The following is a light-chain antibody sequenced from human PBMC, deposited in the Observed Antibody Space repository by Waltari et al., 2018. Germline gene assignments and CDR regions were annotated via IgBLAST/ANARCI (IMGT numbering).Light chain of an antibody. J-gene: IGLJ3*02. V-gene: IGLV3-1*01. CDR3: QAWDSSPQ. Sequence: SYELIQPPSVSVSPGQTGSITCSGEQLGDKFVCWYQQKPGQSPVLVIHQDSKRPSGILERFSGSNSGNTATLTISGTQAMDEADYYCQAWDSSPQFGGGTKLTVL. CDR2: QDS. CDR1: QLGDKF.